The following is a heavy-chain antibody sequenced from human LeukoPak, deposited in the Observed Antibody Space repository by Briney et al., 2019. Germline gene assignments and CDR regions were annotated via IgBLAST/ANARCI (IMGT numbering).Heavy chain of an antibody. D-gene: IGHD1-26*01. J-gene: IGHJ4*02. CDR3: ARGEWDLLFDY. Sequence: SETLSLTCTVSGGSISGYYWSWIRRPPGKGLEWIGYIFYSGSTNYNPSLKSRVTISVDTSKNQFSLKLSSVTGGDTAVYYCARGEWDLLFDYWGQGTLVTVSS. V-gene: IGHV4-59*01. CDR1: GGSISGYY. CDR2: IFYSGST.